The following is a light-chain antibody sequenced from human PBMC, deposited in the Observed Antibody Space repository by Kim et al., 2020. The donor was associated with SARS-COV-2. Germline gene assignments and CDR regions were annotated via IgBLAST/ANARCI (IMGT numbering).Light chain of an antibody. CDR2: RNN. CDR3: TTWDDSLSGRV. CDR1: ISNIGNNY. Sequence: GKRVTISCSGGISNIGNNYVSWFQQLPGTAPKLLIYRNNQRPSGVPDRFSGSKSGTSASLAISGLRSDDEADYYCTTWDDSLSGRVFGGGTQLTVL. V-gene: IGLV1-47*01. J-gene: IGLJ3*02.